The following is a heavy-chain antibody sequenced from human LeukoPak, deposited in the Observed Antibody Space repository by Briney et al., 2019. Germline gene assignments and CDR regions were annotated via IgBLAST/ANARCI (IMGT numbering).Heavy chain of an antibody. J-gene: IGHJ4*02. CDR1: GYSFTSYW. Sequence: GEPLQISCKGSGYSFTSYWIGWVRQMPGKGLEWMGIIYPGDSDTRYSPSFQGQVTISADKSISTAYLQWSSLKASDTAMYYCARHFRRRGYYFDYWGQGTLVTVSS. CDR2: IYPGDSDT. D-gene: IGHD1-14*01. V-gene: IGHV5-51*01. CDR3: ARHFRRRGYYFDY.